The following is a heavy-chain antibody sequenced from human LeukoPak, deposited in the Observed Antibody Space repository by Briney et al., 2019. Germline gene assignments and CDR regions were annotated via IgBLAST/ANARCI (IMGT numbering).Heavy chain of an antibody. CDR2: ISSSSSYI. CDR3: ARDLTISTYYYYGMDV. Sequence: PGGSLRLSCAASGFTFSSYSMNWVRQAPGKGLEWVSSISSSSSYIYYADSVKGRFTISRDNAKNSLYLQMNSLRAEDTAVYYCARDLTISTYYYYGMDVWGQGTTVTVSS. V-gene: IGHV3-21*01. D-gene: IGHD3-3*01. J-gene: IGHJ6*02. CDR1: GFTFSSYS.